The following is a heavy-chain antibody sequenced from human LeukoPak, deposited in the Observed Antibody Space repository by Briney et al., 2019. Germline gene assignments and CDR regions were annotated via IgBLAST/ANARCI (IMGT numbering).Heavy chain of an antibody. V-gene: IGHV4-34*01. CDR1: GGSFSGYY. Sequence: SETLSLTCAVYGGSFSGYYWSWIRQPPGKGLEWIGEISHSGSTNYNPSLKSRVTISVDTSKNQFSLKLSSVTAADTAVYYCARSLRRGYSSGYYFAFDIWGQGTMVTVSS. CDR3: ARSLRRGYSSGYYFAFDI. D-gene: IGHD3-22*01. CDR2: ISHSGST. J-gene: IGHJ3*02.